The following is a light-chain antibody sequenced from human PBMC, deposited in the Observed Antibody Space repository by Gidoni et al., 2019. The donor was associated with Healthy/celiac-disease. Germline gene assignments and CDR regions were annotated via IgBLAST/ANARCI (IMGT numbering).Light chain of an antibody. CDR2: GAS. Sequence: EIVMTQSPATLSVSRGERATLSCRASQSVSSNLAWYQQKPGQAPRLLIYGASTRATGIPARFSGSGSGTEFTLTISSLQSEDFAVYYCQQYNNWPPVVTFGPGTKVDIK. V-gene: IGKV3-15*01. CDR3: QQYNNWPPVVT. CDR1: QSVSSN. J-gene: IGKJ3*01.